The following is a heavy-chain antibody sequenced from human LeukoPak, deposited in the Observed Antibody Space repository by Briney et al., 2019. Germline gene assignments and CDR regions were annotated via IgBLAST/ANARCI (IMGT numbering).Heavy chain of an antibody. D-gene: IGHD1-1*01. J-gene: IGHJ3*02. V-gene: IGHV4-59*08. CDR2: VSYSGNT. CDR1: SASITYNY. Sequence: SETLSLTCTVSSASITYNYWSWIRQSPGRGLEWIGYVSYSGNTNYNPSLKSRVTMSLDTSKNQFSLNLSSVTAADTAVYYCARNWHDYAFDIWGQGTMVTVSS. CDR3: ARNWHDYAFDI.